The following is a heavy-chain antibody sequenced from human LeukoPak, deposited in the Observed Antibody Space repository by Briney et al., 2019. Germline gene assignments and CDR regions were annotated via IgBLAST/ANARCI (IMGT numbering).Heavy chain of an antibody. V-gene: IGHV3-23*01. CDR3: GSHFGVGYYFDY. CDR2: IGGGGGDT. J-gene: IGHJ4*02. D-gene: IGHD3-3*01. CDR1: GFTFSSYA. Sequence: QPGGSLRLSCAASGFTFSSYAMSWVRQAPGKGLEWVSAIGGGGGDTFYADSVKGRFTLSRDNSKNTLYLQMSSLRAEDTAVYYRGSHFGVGYYFDYWGQGTLVTVSS.